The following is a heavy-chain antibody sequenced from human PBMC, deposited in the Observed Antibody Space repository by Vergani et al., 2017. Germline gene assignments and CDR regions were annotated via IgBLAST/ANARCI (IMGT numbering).Heavy chain of an antibody. Sequence: QLQLQESGPGLVKPSETLSLTCTVPGGSITSSSYYWGWIRQPPGKGLEWIGSIYYSGSTYYNPSLKSRVTISVDTSKNQFSLKLSSVTAGDTAVYYCARGLFYCSSTSCYNPFDYWGQGTLVTVSS. CDR3: ARGLFYCSSTSCYNPFDY. CDR1: GGSITSSSYY. J-gene: IGHJ4*02. V-gene: IGHV4-39*01. D-gene: IGHD2-2*02. CDR2: IYYSGST.